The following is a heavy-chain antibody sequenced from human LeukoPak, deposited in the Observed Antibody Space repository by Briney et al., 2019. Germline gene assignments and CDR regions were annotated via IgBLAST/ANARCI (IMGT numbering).Heavy chain of an antibody. CDR1: GFTFSRYS. CDR2: ISSSSTTI. Sequence: GGFRRLSYAASGFTFSRYSMNWVRQAPGKGLEWVSYISSSSTTIYYADSVKGRFTISRDNAKNSLYLQMNSLRAEDTAVYYCAAYFGVVTPFDYWGQGTLVTVSS. V-gene: IGHV3-48*01. J-gene: IGHJ4*02. D-gene: IGHD3-3*01. CDR3: AAYFGVVTPFDY.